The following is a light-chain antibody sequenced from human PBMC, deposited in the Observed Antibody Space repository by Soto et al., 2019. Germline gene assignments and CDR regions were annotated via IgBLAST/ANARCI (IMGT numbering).Light chain of an antibody. CDR2: GAS. CDR3: QQYNDWAKT. V-gene: IGKV3-15*01. J-gene: IGKJ1*01. CDR1: QSVAGSY. Sequence: EIMLTPSPVTLSLSPGEGATLSCRASQSVAGSYLAWYQQIPGQAPRLLIYGASTRATDIPARFSGSGSGTEFTLTNSRRQSEEERVYHCQQYNDWAKTFGDGTKVDIK.